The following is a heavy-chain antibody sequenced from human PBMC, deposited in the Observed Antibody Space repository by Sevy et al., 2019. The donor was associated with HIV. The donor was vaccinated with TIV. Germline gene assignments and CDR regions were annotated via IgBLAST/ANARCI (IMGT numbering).Heavy chain of an antibody. CDR3: ARHGTVNTNYGMDV. D-gene: IGHD2-21*02. CDR1: GGAITTGAYS. CDR2: IFHSGSP. J-gene: IGHJ6*02. Sequence: SETLSLTCTVTGGAITTGAYSWSWIRQRPGKGLEWIGYIFHSGSPYFNPTLKSRASMSVDTSKTQFSLTLTSVTAADTAVYYCARHGTVNTNYGMDVWGQGTTVTVSS. V-gene: IGHV4-31*03.